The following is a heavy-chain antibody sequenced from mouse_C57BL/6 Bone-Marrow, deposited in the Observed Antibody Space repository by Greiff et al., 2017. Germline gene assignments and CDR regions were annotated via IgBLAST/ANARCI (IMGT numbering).Heavy chain of an antibody. CDR2: ISSGSSTI. CDR1: GFTFSDYG. V-gene: IGHV5-17*01. J-gene: IGHJ1*03. Sequence: DVKLQESGGGLVKPGGSLKLSCAASGFTFSDYGMHWVRQAPEQGLEWVAYISSGSSTIYYADTVKGRFTISRDTAKNTTFLQMTSLSSEDTAMYCWATAYYSNCDVWGTGTTVTVSS. D-gene: IGHD2-5*01. CDR3: ATAYYSNCDV.